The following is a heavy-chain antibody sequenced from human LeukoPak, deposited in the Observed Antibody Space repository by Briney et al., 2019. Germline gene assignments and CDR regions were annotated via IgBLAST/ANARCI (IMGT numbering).Heavy chain of an antibody. J-gene: IGHJ4*02. CDR2: IYTSGST. CDR3: ARGNPSLYSSGWYPLDY. Sequence: PSQTLSLTCTVSGGSISSGSYYWSWIRQPAGKGLEWIGRIYTSGSTNYNPFLKSRVTISVDTSKNQFSLKLSSVAAADTALYYCARGNPSLYSSGWYPLDYWGQGTRVTVSS. V-gene: IGHV4-61*02. CDR1: GGSISSGSYY. D-gene: IGHD6-19*01.